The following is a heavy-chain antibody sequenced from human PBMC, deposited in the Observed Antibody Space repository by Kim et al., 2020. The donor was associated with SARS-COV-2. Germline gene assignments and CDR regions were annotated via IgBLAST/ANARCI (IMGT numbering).Heavy chain of an antibody. J-gene: IGHJ6*01. D-gene: IGHD3-9*01. CDR3: ADAGRGRYFDWLYGYYYYG. V-gene: IGHV1-69*04. CDR2: IIPILGIA. CDR1: GGTFSSYA. Sequence: SVNVSCKASGGTFSSYAISWVRQAPGQGLEWMGRIIPILGIANYAQKFQCRVTITADKSTSTAYMELSSLRSEDTAVYSCADAGRGRYFDWLYGYYYYG.